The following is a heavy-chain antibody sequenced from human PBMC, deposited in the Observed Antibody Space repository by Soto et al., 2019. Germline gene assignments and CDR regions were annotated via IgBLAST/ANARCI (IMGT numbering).Heavy chain of an antibody. CDR2: MNPNSGNT. CDR1: GYTFTSYD. CDR3: ARGGATGQLVLNYYYMDV. V-gene: IGHV1-8*01. J-gene: IGHJ6*03. Sequence: ASVKVSCKASGYTFTSYDINWVRQATGQGLEWMGWMNPNSGNTGYAQKFQGRVTMTRNTSISTAYMELSSLRSEDTAVYYCARGGATGQLVLNYYYMDVWGKGTTVTVSS. D-gene: IGHD6-13*01.